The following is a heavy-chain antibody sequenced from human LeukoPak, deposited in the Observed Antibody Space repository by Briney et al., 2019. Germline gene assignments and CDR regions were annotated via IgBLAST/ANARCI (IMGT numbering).Heavy chain of an antibody. D-gene: IGHD6-19*01. CDR3: AVTSGWYVVS. CDR2: IYFGGSA. V-gene: IGHV4-4*09. Sequence: SETLSLTCTVSGGSISSYYWSWIRQPPGKGLEWIGYIYFGGSAWYDPSHKSRVTISIDTSKNLFSLNLSSVTAADTAVYYCAVTSGWYVVSWGQGTLVTVSS. J-gene: IGHJ4*02. CDR1: GGSISSYY.